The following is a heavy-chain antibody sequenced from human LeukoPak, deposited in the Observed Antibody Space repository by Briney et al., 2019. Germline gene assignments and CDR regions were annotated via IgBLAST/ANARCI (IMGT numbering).Heavy chain of an antibody. CDR2: IDYSGGSS. CDR1: GSTLSSYE. Sequence: GGSLRLSCTVSGSTLSSYEMSWIRQAPGKGLEWVSSIDYSGGSSYYADSVKGRFTISRDDSKNTLYLQLNSLRAEDTAVYYCAKGGDCSGYYPPTLGFDYWGQGTLVTVSS. CDR3: AKGGDCSGYYPPTLGFDY. D-gene: IGHD3-22*01. J-gene: IGHJ4*02. V-gene: IGHV3-23*01.